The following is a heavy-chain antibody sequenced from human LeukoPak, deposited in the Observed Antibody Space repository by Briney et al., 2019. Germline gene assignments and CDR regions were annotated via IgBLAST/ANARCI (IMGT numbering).Heavy chain of an antibody. Sequence: GGSLRLSCAASGFTFSDYYMSWLRQAAGKGVGWVSYISSSGSTIYYADSVKGRFTISRDNAKNSLYLQMNSLRAEDTAVYYCAREYCSSTSCQDDYWGQGTLVTVSS. D-gene: IGHD2-2*01. CDR2: ISSSGSTI. CDR1: GFTFSDYY. CDR3: AREYCSSTSCQDDY. V-gene: IGHV3-11*04. J-gene: IGHJ4*02.